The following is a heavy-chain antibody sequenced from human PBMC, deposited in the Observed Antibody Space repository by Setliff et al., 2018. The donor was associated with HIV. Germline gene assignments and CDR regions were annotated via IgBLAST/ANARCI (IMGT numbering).Heavy chain of an antibody. V-gene: IGHV4-39*07. CDR2: INHSGRI. Sequence: SETLSLTCTVSGGSISNSDFYWGWIRQPPGKGLEWIGEINHSGRINCNPSLKSRVTVSVDTSKNQFSLKLSSVTAADTAVYYCARVRGSSYFGTFDYWGQGALVTVSS. CDR1: GGSISNSDFY. D-gene: IGHD1-26*01. J-gene: IGHJ4*02. CDR3: ARVRGSSYFGTFDY.